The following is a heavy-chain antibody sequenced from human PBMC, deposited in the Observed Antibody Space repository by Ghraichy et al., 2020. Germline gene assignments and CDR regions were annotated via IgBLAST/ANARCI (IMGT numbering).Heavy chain of an antibody. V-gene: IGHV4-34*01. CDR3: ARVVGATLPPLYGMDV. J-gene: IGHJ6*02. Sequence: SETLSLTCAVYGGSFSGYYWSWIRQPPGKGLEWIGEINHSGSTNYNPSLKSRVTISVDTSKNQFSLKLSSVTAADTAVYYCARVVGATLPPLYGMDVWGQGTTVTVSS. CDR1: GGSFSGYY. CDR2: INHSGST. D-gene: IGHD1-26*01.